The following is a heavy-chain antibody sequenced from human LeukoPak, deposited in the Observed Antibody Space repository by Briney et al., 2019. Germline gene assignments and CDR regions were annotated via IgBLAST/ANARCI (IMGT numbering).Heavy chain of an antibody. CDR2: ISSNGGST. CDR1: GFTFSSYA. Sequence: GGSLRLSCSASGFTFSSYAMHWVRQAPGMGLEYVSAISSNGGSTYYADSVKGRFTISRDNSKNTLYLQMSSLRAEDTAVYYCVKEGSQWLVRDYYFDYWGQGTLVTVSS. V-gene: IGHV3-64D*09. D-gene: IGHD6-19*01. J-gene: IGHJ4*02. CDR3: VKEGSQWLVRDYYFDY.